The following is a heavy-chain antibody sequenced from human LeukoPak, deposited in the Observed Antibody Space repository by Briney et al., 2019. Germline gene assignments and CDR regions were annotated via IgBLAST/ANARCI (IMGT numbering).Heavy chain of an antibody. CDR2: IDTAGGP. J-gene: IGHJ3*02. D-gene: IGHD3-10*01. CDR1: GFTFISYD. V-gene: IGHV3-13*04. CDR3: ARRRYGLGSYSDAFDI. Sequence: PGASLRLSCAASGFTFISYDMHWVRPTTGKGLEWVSGIDTAGGPSYAGSLKGGFTISRENAKNSLSLQMNSLRAGDTAVYYCARRRYGLGSYSDAFDIWGQGTMVTVSS.